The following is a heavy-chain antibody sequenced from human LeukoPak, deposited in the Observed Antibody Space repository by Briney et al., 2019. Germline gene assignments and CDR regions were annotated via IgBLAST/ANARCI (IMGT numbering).Heavy chain of an antibody. J-gene: IGHJ4*02. CDR3: AKRCSSTSCPHYYFDY. CDR2: IGYSGTT. V-gene: IGHV3-23*01. CDR1: GFAFNNYA. Sequence: GGSLRLSCTASGFAFNNYAMSWVRQAPGKGLEWVSTIGYSGTTYYADSVKGRFTISRDKSKNTLYLQMNSLRAEDTAIYYCAKRCSSTSCPHYYFDYWGQGTLVTVSS. D-gene: IGHD2-2*01.